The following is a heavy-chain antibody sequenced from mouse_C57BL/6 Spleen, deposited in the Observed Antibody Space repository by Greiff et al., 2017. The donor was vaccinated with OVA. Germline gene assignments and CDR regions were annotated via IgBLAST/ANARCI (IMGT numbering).Heavy chain of an antibody. CDR2: INPRSGNT. Sequence: VQVVESGAELARPGASVKLSCKASGYTFTSYGISWVKQRTGQGLEWIGEINPRSGNTYYNEKFKGKATLTADKSSSTAYMELRSLTSEDSAVDFCAKSDDCVFDYWGQGTTLTVSS. J-gene: IGHJ2*01. D-gene: IGHD1-3*01. V-gene: IGHV1-81*01. CDR3: AKSDDCVFDY. CDR1: GYTFTSYG.